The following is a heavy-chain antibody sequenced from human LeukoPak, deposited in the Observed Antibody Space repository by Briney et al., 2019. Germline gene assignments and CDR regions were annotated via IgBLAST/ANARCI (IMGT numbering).Heavy chain of an antibody. CDR1: GITFSSFA. CDR2: ITSGGTT. V-gene: IGHV3-23*01. D-gene: IGHD5-18*01. CDR3: AKDLISAMVTSTGPYYFDY. Sequence: PGGSLRLSCAASGITFSSFAMSWVRQAPGKGLEWVSAITSGGTTYYADSVKGRFTISRDNSKNTLYLQMNSLRAEDTAVYYCAKDLISAMVTSTGPYYFDYWGQGTLVTVSS. J-gene: IGHJ4*02.